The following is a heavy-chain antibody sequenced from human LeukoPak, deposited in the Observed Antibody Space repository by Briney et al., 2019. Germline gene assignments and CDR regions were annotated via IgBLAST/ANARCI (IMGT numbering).Heavy chain of an antibody. Sequence: SETLSLTCTVSGGSISSGYGYYWGWIRQPPGKGLEWIGNIYHSGITYYNHFNSSLKSRVTISIDTSKNQFSLRLTSVTAADTAVYFCATLVSTRYYFDYWGQGTLVTVSS. J-gene: IGHJ4*02. CDR2: IYHSGIT. V-gene: IGHV4-38-2*02. CDR3: ATLVSTRYYFDY. CDR1: GGSISSGYGYY. D-gene: IGHD5/OR15-5a*01.